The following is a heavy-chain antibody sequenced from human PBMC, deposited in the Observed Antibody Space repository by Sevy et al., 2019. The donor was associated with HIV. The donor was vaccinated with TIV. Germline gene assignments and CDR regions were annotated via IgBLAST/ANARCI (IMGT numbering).Heavy chain of an antibody. CDR3: ARKYDSSGYFDY. D-gene: IGHD3-22*01. Sequence: GGSLRLSCVGSEFTFNDDFMTWVRQAPGKGLEWVSGISGSGGSGDKTNYADSVKGRFTISRDDSKNSLYLQLNSLRAEDTAIYYCARKYDSSGYFDYWGQGTLVTVSS. J-gene: IGHJ4*02. V-gene: IGHV3-23*01. CDR1: EFTFNDDF. CDR2: ISGSGGSGDKT.